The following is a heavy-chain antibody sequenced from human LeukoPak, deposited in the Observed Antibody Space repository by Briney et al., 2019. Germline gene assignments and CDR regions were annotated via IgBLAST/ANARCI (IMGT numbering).Heavy chain of an antibody. Sequence: GGSLRLSCTASGLTFSTSGFNWVRQAPGKGLEWVSAISGSGGSTYYADSVKGRFTISRDNSKNTLYLQMNSLRAEDTAVYYCANLGAHCSGGSCYSVDDYWGQGTLVTVSS. CDR2: ISGSGGST. J-gene: IGHJ4*02. V-gene: IGHV3-23*01. D-gene: IGHD2-15*01. CDR3: ANLGAHCSGGSCYSVDDY. CDR1: GLTFSTSG.